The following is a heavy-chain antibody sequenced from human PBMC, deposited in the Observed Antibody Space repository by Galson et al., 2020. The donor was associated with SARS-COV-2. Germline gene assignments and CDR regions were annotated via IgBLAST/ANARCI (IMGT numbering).Heavy chain of an antibody. CDR2: ISYDGSNK. V-gene: IGHV3-30*18. CDR3: AKDRQWLVVGMDV. CDR1: GFTFSSYG. D-gene: IGHD6-19*01. Sequence: GGSLRLSCAASGFTFSSYGMHWVRQAPGKGLEWVAVISYDGSNKYYADSVKGRFTISRDNSKNTLYLQMNSLRAEDTAVYYCAKDRQWLVVGMDVWGQGTTVTVSS. J-gene: IGHJ6*02.